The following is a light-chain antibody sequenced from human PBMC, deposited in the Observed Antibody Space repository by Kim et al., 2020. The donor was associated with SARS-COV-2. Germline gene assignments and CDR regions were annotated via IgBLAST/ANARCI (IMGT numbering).Light chain of an antibody. V-gene: IGKV3-11*01. CDR3: QQRRDWPIT. Sequence: FAPGERATLSCRASQSVINSLAWYQQKSGQAPRLLMYDASIRASGVPARFSGSGSGTDFTLIISSLEAEDFAVYFCQQRRDWPITFGQGTRLEIK. J-gene: IGKJ5*01. CDR2: DAS. CDR1: QSVINS.